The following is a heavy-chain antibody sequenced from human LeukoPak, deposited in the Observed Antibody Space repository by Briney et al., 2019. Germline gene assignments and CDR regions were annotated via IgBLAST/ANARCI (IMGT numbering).Heavy chain of an antibody. CDR1: GFTFSSYA. V-gene: IGHV3-64*01. D-gene: IGHD5-18*01. Sequence: PGGSLRLSCAASGFTFSSYAMHWVRQAPGKGLEYVSAISSNGGSTYYANSVKGRFTISRDNSKNTLYLQMGSLRAEDMAVYYCARDARGYSYGWFPLLDYWGQGTLVTVSS. CDR2: ISSNGGST. J-gene: IGHJ4*02. CDR3: ARDARGYSYGWFPLLDY.